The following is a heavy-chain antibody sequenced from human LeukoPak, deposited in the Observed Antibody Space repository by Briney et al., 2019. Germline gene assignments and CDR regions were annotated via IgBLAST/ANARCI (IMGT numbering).Heavy chain of an antibody. V-gene: IGHV3-30*18. Sequence: GGSLRLSCAASGFTFSSYGMHWVRQAPGKGLEWVAVISYDGSNKYYADSVKGRFTISRDYSKNTLYLQMNSLRAEDTAVYYCAKELGGYCSSTSCYYYYGMDVWGQGTTVTVSS. J-gene: IGHJ6*02. CDR3: AKELGGYCSSTSCYYYYGMDV. CDR2: ISYDGSNK. D-gene: IGHD2-2*01. CDR1: GFTFSSYG.